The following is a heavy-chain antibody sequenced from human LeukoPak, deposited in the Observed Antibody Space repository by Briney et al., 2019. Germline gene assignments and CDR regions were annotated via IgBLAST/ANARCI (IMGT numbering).Heavy chain of an antibody. CDR3: AKGSGRGVVPAAIQPYFDY. CDR1: GFTVSSNY. J-gene: IGHJ4*02. V-gene: IGHV3-53*01. D-gene: IGHD2-2*01. Sequence: PGGSLRLSCAASGFTVSSNYMSWVRQAPGKGLEWVSVIYSGGSTYYADSVKGRFTISRDNSKNTLYLQMNSLRAEDTAVYYCAKGSGRGVVPAAIQPYFDYWGQGTLVTVSS. CDR2: IYSGGST.